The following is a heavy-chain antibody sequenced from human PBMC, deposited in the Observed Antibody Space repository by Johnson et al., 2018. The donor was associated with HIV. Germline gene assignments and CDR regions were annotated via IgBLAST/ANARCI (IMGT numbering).Heavy chain of an antibody. J-gene: IGHJ3*02. CDR3: ARARLMTYYYDSRSTRSDAFDI. CDR2: ISFAGTKT. Sequence: QVQLVESGGGVVQPGRSLRLSCAASQFTFSGHGMHWVRQAPGKGLEWVAGISFAGTKTYYVDSVKGRFTISRANAKNSLYLQMNSLRAEATALFNCARARLMTYYYDSRSTRSDAFDIWGQGTMVTVSS. V-gene: IGHV3-30*03. D-gene: IGHD3-22*01. CDR1: QFTFSGHG.